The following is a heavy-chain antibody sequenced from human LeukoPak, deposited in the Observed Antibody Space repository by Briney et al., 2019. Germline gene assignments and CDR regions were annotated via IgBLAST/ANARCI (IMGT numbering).Heavy chain of an antibody. V-gene: IGHV3-15*01. CDR3: TTDGSTTLSNTFDY. CDR1: GFTFSDAW. D-gene: IGHD1-26*01. Sequence: PGGSLRLSCAASGFTFSDAWMNWVRLAPGKGLEWVGCKSRNRGETVDYAAPVKARFTISRDDSKTTVYLQMNSLKTEDTAIYYCTTDGSTTLSNTFDYWGQGTLVTVSS. J-gene: IGHJ4*02. CDR2: KSRNRGETV.